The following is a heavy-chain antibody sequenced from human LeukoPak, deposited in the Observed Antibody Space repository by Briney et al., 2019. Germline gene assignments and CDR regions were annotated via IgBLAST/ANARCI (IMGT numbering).Heavy chain of an antibody. Sequence: GASAKVSCKASGGTFNSYAISWGRQALGQGLEWWGGIMPLFGTANYAQEFQGRVTFTTDESASTAYMEVSSLRSEGTAVYYCASGSLGDGYGVGDYYQYMDVWGKGTTVTVSS. V-gene: IGHV1-69*05. CDR3: ASGSLGDGYGVGDYYQYMDV. CDR2: IMPLFGTA. J-gene: IGHJ6*03. D-gene: IGHD5-24*01. CDR1: GGTFNSYA.